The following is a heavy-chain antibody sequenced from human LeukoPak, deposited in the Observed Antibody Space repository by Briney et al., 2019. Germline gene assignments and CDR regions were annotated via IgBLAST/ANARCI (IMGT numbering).Heavy chain of an antibody. CDR1: GGSFSGYY. CDR2: INHSGST. V-gene: IGHV4-34*01. Sequence: PSETLSLTCAVYGGSFSGYYWSWIRQPPGKGLEWIGEINHSGSTYYNPPLKSRVTISEDTSKNQFSLKLRSVTAADTAVYYCARDYKVLKGFVPREVGATGGWFDPWGQGTLVTVSS. CDR3: ARDYKVLKGFVPREVGATGGWFDP. D-gene: IGHD1-26*01. J-gene: IGHJ5*02.